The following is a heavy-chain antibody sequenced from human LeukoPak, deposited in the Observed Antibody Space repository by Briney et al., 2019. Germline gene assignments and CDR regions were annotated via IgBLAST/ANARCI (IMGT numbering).Heavy chain of an antibody. J-gene: IGHJ3*02. CDR1: GGSISSYY. CDR2: IYYSGST. CDR3: ARPGVTGADAFDI. Sequence: SETLSLTCTVSGGSISSYYWSWIRRPPGKGLEWIGYIYYSGSTNYNPSLKSRVTISVDTSKNQFSLKLSSVTAADTAVYYCARPGVTGADAFDIWGQGTMVTVSS. D-gene: IGHD2-21*02. V-gene: IGHV4-59*01.